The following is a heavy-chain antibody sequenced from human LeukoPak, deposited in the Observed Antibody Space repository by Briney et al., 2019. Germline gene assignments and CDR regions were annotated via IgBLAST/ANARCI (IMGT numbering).Heavy chain of an antibody. D-gene: IGHD1-26*01. V-gene: IGHV3-7*01. CDR3: ARAPLWELNFDY. CDR2: IKQDGSEK. Sequence: GGSLRLSCEASGFTFSNYWMSWVRQAPGKGLEWVANIKQDGSEKYYVDSVKGRFTISRDNAKNSLYLQMNSLRAEDTAVYYCARAPLWELNFDYWGQGTLVTVSS. J-gene: IGHJ4*02. CDR1: GFTFSNYW.